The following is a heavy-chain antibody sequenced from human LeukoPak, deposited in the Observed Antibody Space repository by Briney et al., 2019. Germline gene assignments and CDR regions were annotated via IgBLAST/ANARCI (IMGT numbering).Heavy chain of an antibody. CDR2: IIPIFGTA. J-gene: IGHJ4*02. Sequence: VASVKVSCKTSGGTFSNCAISWVRQAPGQGLEWMGGIIPIFGTAHYAQKFQGRVTITADESTSTAYMELSSLRSEDTAVYYCARGWLAETTVVTPYNHWGQGTVVTVSS. V-gene: IGHV1-69*13. CDR1: GGTFSNCA. D-gene: IGHD4-23*01. CDR3: ARGWLAETTVVTPYNH.